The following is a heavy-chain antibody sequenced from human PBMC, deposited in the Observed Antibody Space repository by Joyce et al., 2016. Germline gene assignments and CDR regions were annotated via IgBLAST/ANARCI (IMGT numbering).Heavy chain of an antibody. Sequence: EVQLVESGGGLLQPGGSLRLSCAASGFTFTNYWMHWVRQAPGKGLVWVARVDSDVSGTSYADSVKGRFTSSRDNAKNMVYLQMNSLRTEDTAVYYCGSVFEYWGRGALVTVSS. CDR3: GSVFEY. CDR2: VDSDVSGT. CDR1: GFTFTNYW. J-gene: IGHJ4*02. V-gene: IGHV3-74*01.